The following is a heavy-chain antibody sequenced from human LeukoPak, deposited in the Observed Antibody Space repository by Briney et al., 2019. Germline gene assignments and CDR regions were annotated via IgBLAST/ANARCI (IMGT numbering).Heavy chain of an antibody. CDR3: ARVSQEIDY. CDR1: GYTXTSYP. Sequence: ASVKVSCKASGYTXTSYPINWVRQAPGQGLEWMGWISVYNSNTKYAQNLQGRVTMTTDRSTSTAYMELRSLRSEDTAVYYCARVSQEIDYWGQGTLVTVSS. V-gene: IGHV1-18*01. CDR2: ISVYNSNT. J-gene: IGHJ4*02.